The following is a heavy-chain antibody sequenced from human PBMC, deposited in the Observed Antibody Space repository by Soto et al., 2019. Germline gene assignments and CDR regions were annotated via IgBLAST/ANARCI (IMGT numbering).Heavy chain of an antibody. D-gene: IGHD1-26*01. V-gene: IGHV3-30*03. CDR3: ARAELQLASSDY. CDR2: ISYDGSNK. J-gene: IGHJ4*02. Sequence: QVQLVESGGGVVQPGRSLRLSCAASGFTFSSYGMHWVRQAPGKGLEWVAVISYDGSNKYYADSVKGRFTISRDNSKKQRCLKMNSLRAEDKAVDYCARAELQLASSDYWGQGTLLTVSS. CDR1: GFTFSSYG.